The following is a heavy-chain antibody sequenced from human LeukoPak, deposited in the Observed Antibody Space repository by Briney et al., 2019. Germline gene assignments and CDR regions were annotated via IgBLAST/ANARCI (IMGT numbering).Heavy chain of an antibody. J-gene: IGHJ3*02. CDR3: ARDGDTTVVVDAFDI. CDR1: GASISYYY. V-gene: IGHV4-59*01. D-gene: IGHD1-1*01. Sequence: SETLSLTCTVSGASISYYYWSWIRQPPGKGLEWIGYVYNSGSTDYNPSLKSRVTISVDTSKSQFSLRLNPVTAADTAVYYCARDGDTTVVVDAFDIWGRGTLVTVSS. CDR2: VYNSGST.